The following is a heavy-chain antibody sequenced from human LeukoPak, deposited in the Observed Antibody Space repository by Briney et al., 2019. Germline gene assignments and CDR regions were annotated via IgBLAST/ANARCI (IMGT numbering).Heavy chain of an antibody. CDR1: GYSLTTHA. J-gene: IGHJ6*02. Sequence: GASVKVSFKASGYSLTTHAIHWVRQAPGQSLEWLGWSNAGNGDTKYSQEFQGRVTITRDTSASTAYMELSSLRSEDMAVYYCARALGGPPYNYAMDVWGQGTTVTVSS. CDR2: SNAGNGDT. V-gene: IGHV1-3*02. CDR3: ARALGGPPYNYAMDV. D-gene: IGHD3-10*01.